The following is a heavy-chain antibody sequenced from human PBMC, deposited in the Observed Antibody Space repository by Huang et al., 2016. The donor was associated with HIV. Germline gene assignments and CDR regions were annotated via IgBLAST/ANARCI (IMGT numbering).Heavy chain of an antibody. Sequence: QVQLVESGGGVVQPGRSLRLSCAASGFIFSIYGMHWVRQAPGKGMELVALISYDGSNKYDTDSVKGRFSISRDNSKNTLYLQMNSLRAEDTAVYYCALKGDSSGWEYFRHWGQGTLVTVSS. D-gene: IGHD6-19*01. CDR3: ALKGDSSGWEYFRH. CDR2: ISYDGSNK. CDR1: GFIFSIYG. J-gene: IGHJ1*01. V-gene: IGHV3-30*03.